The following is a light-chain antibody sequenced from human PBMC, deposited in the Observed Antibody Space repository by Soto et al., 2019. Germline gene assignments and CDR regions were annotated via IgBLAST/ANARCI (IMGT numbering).Light chain of an antibody. CDR3: AAWDDSLNGVV. Sequence: QSVLTQPPSASGTPGQRVTISCSGSSSNIGSNTVNWYRQLPGTAPKLLVYGNNQRPSGVPDRFSGSKSGTSASLAISGLQSDDEADYSCAAWDDSLNGVVFGGGTQLTVL. CDR1: SSNIGSNT. J-gene: IGLJ2*01. CDR2: GNN. V-gene: IGLV1-44*01.